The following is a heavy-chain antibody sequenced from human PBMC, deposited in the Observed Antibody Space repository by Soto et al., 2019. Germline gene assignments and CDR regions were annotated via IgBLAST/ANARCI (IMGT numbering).Heavy chain of an antibody. CDR2: ISYDGSNK. V-gene: IGHV3-30-3*01. J-gene: IGHJ4*02. Sequence: QVQLVESGGGVVQPGRSLRLSCAASGFTFSSYAMHWVRQAPGKGLEWVAVISYDGSNKYYADSVKGRFTLSRDNSKNTLYLEMNSLIAGDAAVYYCARDGGTEGYFDYWGQGTLVTVSS. CDR1: GFTFSSYA. CDR3: ARDGGTEGYFDY.